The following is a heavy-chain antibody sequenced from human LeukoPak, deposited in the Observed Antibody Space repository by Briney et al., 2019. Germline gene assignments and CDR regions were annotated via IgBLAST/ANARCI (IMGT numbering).Heavy chain of an antibody. CDR3: ARGSGYDYPGGADY. Sequence: SVKVSCKASGGTFSSYAVSWVRQAPGQGLEWMGGIIPIFGTANYAQKFQGRVTITTDESTSTAYMELSSLRSEDTAVYYCARGSGYDYPGGADYWGQGTLVTVSS. J-gene: IGHJ4*02. CDR1: GGTFSSYA. V-gene: IGHV1-69*05. D-gene: IGHD5-12*01. CDR2: IIPIFGTA.